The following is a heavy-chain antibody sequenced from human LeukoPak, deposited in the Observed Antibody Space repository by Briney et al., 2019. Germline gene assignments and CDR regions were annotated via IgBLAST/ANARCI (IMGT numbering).Heavy chain of an antibody. D-gene: IGHD4-17*01. Sequence: SETLSLTCTVSGGSIGGSSYYWGWVRQPPGKGLEWIGSIYYSGSTYYNPSLKSRVPISVDTSKNKFSLNLSSVPAADTAVYYCARHGDYIGLYSYYFDYWGQGTLVTVSS. CDR3: ARHGDYIGLYSYYFDY. CDR1: GGSIGGSSYY. V-gene: IGHV4-39*01. CDR2: IYYSGST. J-gene: IGHJ4*02.